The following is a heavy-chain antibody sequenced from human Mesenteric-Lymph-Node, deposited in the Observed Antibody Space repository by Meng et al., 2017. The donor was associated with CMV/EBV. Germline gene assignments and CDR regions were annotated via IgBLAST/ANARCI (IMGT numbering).Heavy chain of an antibody. Sequence: QVQLVQSRAEVGKPGASVMVSCKASGYTFTDFYIHWVRQAPGQGLEWMGRINPNSGVSNSAQNFQGRVPMTRDTSISTAYMELGRLTSDDTAVYYCARDNVNPEGFDPWGQGTLVTVSS. J-gene: IGHJ5*02. CDR2: INPNSGVS. V-gene: IGHV1-2*06. CDR1: GYTFTDFY. CDR3: ARDNVNPEGFDP. D-gene: IGHD2/OR15-2a*01.